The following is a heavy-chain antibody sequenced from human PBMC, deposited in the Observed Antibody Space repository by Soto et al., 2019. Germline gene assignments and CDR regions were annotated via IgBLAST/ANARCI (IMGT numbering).Heavy chain of an antibody. J-gene: IGHJ3*02. CDR2: IDPSDSYT. D-gene: IGHD6-19*01. CDR3: ASAQTQWPQAFDI. CDR1: WGRFVDFW. Sequence: GLPMRVSWSVSWGRFVDFWSSWVRKMLRKGLEWMGRIDPSDSYTNYSPSFQGHVTISADKSISTAYLQWSSLKASDTAMYYCASAQTQWPQAFDIWGQGTMVTVSS. V-gene: IGHV5-10-1*01.